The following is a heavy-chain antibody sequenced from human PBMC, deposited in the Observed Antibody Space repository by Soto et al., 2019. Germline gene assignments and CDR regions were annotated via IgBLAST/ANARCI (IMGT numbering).Heavy chain of an antibody. Sequence: GGSLRLSCAASGISLSSAWMDWVRQAPGKGLEWVSRINSDGSSTSYADSVKGRFTISRDNAKNTLYLQMNSLRAEDTAVYYCARVWAHPLRYFDWLSDYYYYGMDVWGQGTTVTVSS. J-gene: IGHJ6*02. CDR2: INSDGSST. D-gene: IGHD3-9*01. V-gene: IGHV3-74*01. CDR3: ARVWAHPLRYFDWLSDYYYYGMDV. CDR1: GISLSSAW.